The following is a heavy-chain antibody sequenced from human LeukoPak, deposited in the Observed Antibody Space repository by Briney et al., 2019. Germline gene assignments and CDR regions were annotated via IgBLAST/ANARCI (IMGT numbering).Heavy chain of an antibody. D-gene: IGHD3-10*02. V-gene: IGHV3-23*01. Sequence: GGSLRLSCAASRFTFSSYAMSWVRQAPGKGLEWVSAISGSGGVTYYADSVKGRFTISRDNAKNSLHLQMNSLRAEDTAVYYCAELGITMIGGVWGKGTTVTISS. J-gene: IGHJ6*04. CDR1: RFTFSSYA. CDR3: AELGITMIGGV. CDR2: ISGSGGVT.